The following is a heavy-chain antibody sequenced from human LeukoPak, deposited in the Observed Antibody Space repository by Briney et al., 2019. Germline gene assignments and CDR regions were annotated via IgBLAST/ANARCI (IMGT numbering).Heavy chain of an antibody. CDR1: GFTFSNAW. J-gene: IGHJ4*02. V-gene: IGHV3-15*01. CDR3: TTENTAPSYGYDDNPFDY. Sequence: GGSLRLSCAASGFTFSNAWMSWVRQAPGKGLEWVGRIKSKTDGGTTDYAAPVKGRFTISRDDSKNTLYLQMNSLKTEDTAVYYCTTENTAPSYGYDDNPFDYWGQGTLVTVSS. D-gene: IGHD5-18*01. CDR2: IKSKTDGGTT.